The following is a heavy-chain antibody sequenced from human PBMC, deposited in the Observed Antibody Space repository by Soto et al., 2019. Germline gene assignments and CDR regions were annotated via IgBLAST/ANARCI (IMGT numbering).Heavy chain of an antibody. J-gene: IGHJ4*02. V-gene: IGHV3-23*01. CDR2: ISVSGGSTYSA. CDR3: AKNYYSDS. Sequence: EVQLLDSGGGLVQPGGSLRLSCAASGFPFSSYAMSWVRQPPGKGLEWVSSISVSGGSTYSAYYADSVRGRLTISRDDSRNTMYLQMSSLRAEDTAIYYCAKNYYSDSWGQGTLVTVSS. CDR1: GFPFSSYA.